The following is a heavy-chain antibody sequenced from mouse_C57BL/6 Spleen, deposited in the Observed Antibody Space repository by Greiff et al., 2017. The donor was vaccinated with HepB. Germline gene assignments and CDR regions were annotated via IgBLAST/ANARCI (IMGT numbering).Heavy chain of an antibody. CDR1: GYTFTSYW. Sequence: QVQLKQPGAELVKPGASVKLSCKASGYTFTSYWMQWVKQRPGQGLEWIGEIDPSDSYTNYNQKFKGKATLTVDTSSSTAYMQLSSLTSEDSAVYYCARSSYGYFDVWGTGTTVTVSS. J-gene: IGHJ1*03. CDR2: IDPSDSYT. CDR3: ARSSYGYFDV. D-gene: IGHD1-1*01. V-gene: IGHV1-50*01.